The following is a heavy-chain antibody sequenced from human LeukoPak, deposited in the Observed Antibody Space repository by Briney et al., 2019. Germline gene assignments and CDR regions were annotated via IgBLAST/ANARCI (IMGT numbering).Heavy chain of an antibody. CDR1: GYTFTSYG. CDR2: ISAYDGNT. J-gene: IGHJ5*02. D-gene: IGHD2-15*01. V-gene: IGHV1-18*01. Sequence: ASVKVSCKASGYTFTSYGISWVRQAPGQGLEWMGWISAYDGNTNYAQKLQGRVTMTTDTSTSTAYMELRSLRSDDTAVYYCARDGSRGYCSGGSCFFGWFDPWGQGTLVIVSS. CDR3: ARDGSRGYCSGGSCFFGWFDP.